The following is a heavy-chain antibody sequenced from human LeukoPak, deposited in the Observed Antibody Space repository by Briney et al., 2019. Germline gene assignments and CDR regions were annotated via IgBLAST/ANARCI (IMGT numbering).Heavy chain of an antibody. CDR3: ARIYSSSALGYSDY. Sequence: SETLSLTCTVSVGSISSSNYYWRWIRQPPGKGLEWIGSVYYYESTYYNPSLKSRVTISVDTSKNQFSLKLTSVTAADTAVYYCARIYSSSALGYSDYWGQGTLLTVSS. CDR1: VGSISSSNYY. D-gene: IGHD3-22*01. J-gene: IGHJ4*02. CDR2: VYYYEST. V-gene: IGHV4-39*01.